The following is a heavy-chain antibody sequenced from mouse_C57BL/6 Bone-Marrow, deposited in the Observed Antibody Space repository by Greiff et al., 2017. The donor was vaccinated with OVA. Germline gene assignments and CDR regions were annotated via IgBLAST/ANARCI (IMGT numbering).Heavy chain of an antibody. CDR1: GFTFSSYA. Sequence: EVQLVESGDGLVKPGGSLKLSCAASGFTFSSYAMYWVRQTPEKRLEWVAYISSGGDYIYYAVTVKGRSTISRDNARNTLYLQRSSLKSEDTSMYYCTRLLATRDYWGQGTSVTVSS. V-gene: IGHV5-9-1*02. CDR3: TRLLATRDY. D-gene: IGHD2-12*01. J-gene: IGHJ4*01. CDR2: ISSGGDYI.